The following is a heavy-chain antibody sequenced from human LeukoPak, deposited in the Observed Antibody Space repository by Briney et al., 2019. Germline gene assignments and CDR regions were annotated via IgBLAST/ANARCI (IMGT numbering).Heavy chain of an antibody. CDR3: AREAPDYYDILTGGFDY. CDR2: INPNSGGT. CDR1: GYTFTGYY. Sequence: GASVKVSCKASGYTFTGYYMHWVRQAPGQGLEWMGWINPNSGGTNYAQKFQGRVTMTRDTSISTAYMELSRLRSDDTAVYYCAREAPDYYDILTGGFDYWGQGTLVTVSS. V-gene: IGHV1-2*02. D-gene: IGHD3-9*01. J-gene: IGHJ4*02.